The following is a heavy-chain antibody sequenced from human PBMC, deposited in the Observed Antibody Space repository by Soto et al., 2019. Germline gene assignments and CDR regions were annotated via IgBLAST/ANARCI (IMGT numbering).Heavy chain of an antibody. Sequence: ASVKVSCKASGGTFSSYTISWVRQAPGQGLEWMGIINPSGGSTSYAQKFQGRVTMTRDTSTSTVYMELSSLRSEDTAVYYCARGLTLGTFDYWGQGNLVTVSS. CDR1: GGTFSSYT. J-gene: IGHJ4*02. CDR3: ARGLTLGTFDY. CDR2: INPSGGST. D-gene: IGHD1-1*01. V-gene: IGHV1-46*01.